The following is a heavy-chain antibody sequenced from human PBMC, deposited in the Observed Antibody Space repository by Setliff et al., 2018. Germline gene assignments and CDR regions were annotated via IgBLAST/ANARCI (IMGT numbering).Heavy chain of an antibody. J-gene: IGHJ3*02. V-gene: IGHV4-59*11. Sequence: SETLSLTCTVSGVSITSHYWSWIQQPPGRALEWIGYIHHSGSTNYNPSLKSRVTLSMDTSRNHFSLNLTSLTAADTALYYCARDNIGPDALDIWGQGTMVTVSS. CDR1: GVSITSHY. CDR2: IHHSGST. CDR3: ARDNIGPDALDI.